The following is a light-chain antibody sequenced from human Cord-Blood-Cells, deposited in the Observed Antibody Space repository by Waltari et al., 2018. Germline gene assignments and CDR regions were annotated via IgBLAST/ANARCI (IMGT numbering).Light chain of an antibody. Sequence: DIVMTKSPDSLAVSLSERAAIHGKFSRTVLYSSNHKNYLAWYQKKPGQPPKLIIYWASTRESGVPDRFSGSGSGTDFTLTISSLQAEDVAVYYCQQYYSTPPTFGQGTKVEIK. J-gene: IGKJ1*01. CDR2: WAS. V-gene: IGKV4-1*01. CDR3: QQYYSTPPT. CDR1: RTVLYSSNHKNY.